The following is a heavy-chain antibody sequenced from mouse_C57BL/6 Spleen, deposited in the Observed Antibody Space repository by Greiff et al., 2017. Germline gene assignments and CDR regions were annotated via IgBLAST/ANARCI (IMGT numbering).Heavy chain of an antibody. D-gene: IGHD3-3*01. J-gene: IGHJ2*01. Sequence: QVQLQQPGAELVKPGASVKLSCKASGYTFTSYWMHWVKQRPGRGLEWIGRIEPNSGGTKYNEKFKSKATLTVDKPSSTAYMQLSSLTSEDSAVYYCARWGWDYFDYWGQGTTLTVSS. V-gene: IGHV1-72*01. CDR2: IEPNSGGT. CDR3: ARWGWDYFDY. CDR1: GYTFTSYW.